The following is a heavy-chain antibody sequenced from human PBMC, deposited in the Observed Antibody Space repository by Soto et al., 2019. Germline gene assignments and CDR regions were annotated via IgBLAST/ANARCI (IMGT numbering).Heavy chain of an antibody. J-gene: IGHJ4*02. CDR3: ARDAGGAPFDH. D-gene: IGHD1-26*01. V-gene: IGHV4-4*07. Sequence: QVQLQESGPGLVRPSETLSLSCSVSGGFISNYYWSWIRQPAGKGLEWIGRIYSSGTTNYNPSLKSRVTMSVDTSNNQFSLKLTSVTAADTAVYFCARDAGGAPFDHWGQGTLVTVSS. CDR2: IYSSGTT. CDR1: GGFISNYY.